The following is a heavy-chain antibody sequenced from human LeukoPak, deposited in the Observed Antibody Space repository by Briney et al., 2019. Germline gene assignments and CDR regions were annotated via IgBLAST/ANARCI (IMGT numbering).Heavy chain of an antibody. D-gene: IGHD1-26*01. V-gene: IGHV3-23*01. CDR3: AKVQKRELLGGAYFDY. J-gene: IGHJ4*02. CDR1: GFIFSDYW. Sequence: PGGSLRLSCAASGFIFSDYWMHWVRQAPGKGLEWVSAISGSGGSTYYADSVKGRFTISRDNSKNTLYLQMNSLRAEDTAVYYCAKVQKRELLGGAYFDYWGQGTLVTVSS. CDR2: ISGSGGST.